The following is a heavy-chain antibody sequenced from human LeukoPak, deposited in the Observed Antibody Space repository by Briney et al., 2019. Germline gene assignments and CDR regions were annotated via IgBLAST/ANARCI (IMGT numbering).Heavy chain of an antibody. J-gene: IGHJ4*02. Sequence: PSQTLSLTCTVSGGSISSGGYYWSWIRQPPGKGLEWIGYIYHSGSTYYNPSLKSRVTISVDRSKNQFSLKLSSVTAADTAVYYCARVTRYYFDYWGQGTLVTVSS. V-gene: IGHV4-30-2*01. CDR2: IYHSGST. D-gene: IGHD2-21*02. CDR3: ARVTRYYFDY. CDR1: GGSISSGGYY.